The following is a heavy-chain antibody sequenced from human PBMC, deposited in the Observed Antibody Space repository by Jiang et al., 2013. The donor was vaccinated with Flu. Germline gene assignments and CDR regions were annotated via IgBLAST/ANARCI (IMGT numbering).Heavy chain of an antibody. CDR1: GDSVSSNSAA. CDR3: ARDQWRAIVGATGFDY. J-gene: IGHJ4*02. CDR2: TYYRSKWYN. D-gene: IGHD1-26*01. Sequence: QTLSLTCAISGDSVSSNSAAWNWIRQSPSRGLEWLGRTYYRSKWYNDYAVSVKSRITINPDTSKNQFSLQLNSVTPEDTAVYYCARDQWRAIVGATGFDYWGQGTLVTVSS. V-gene: IGHV6-1*01.